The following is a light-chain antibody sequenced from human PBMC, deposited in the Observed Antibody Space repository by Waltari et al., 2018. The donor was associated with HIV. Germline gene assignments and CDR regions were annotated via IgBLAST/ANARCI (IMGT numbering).Light chain of an antibody. CDR1: QTIGAN. Sequence: DTVMTQYPPTLSVSPRARATLSCRARQTIGANVAWNKQKVGQAPRHLLFGASTRATAIPDRFSGSGSGTDFTLTITSLQSEDFAVYYGQQYHRWPWTFGQGTRVEV. CDR3: QQYHRWPWT. J-gene: IGKJ1*01. CDR2: GAS. V-gene: IGKV3-15*01.